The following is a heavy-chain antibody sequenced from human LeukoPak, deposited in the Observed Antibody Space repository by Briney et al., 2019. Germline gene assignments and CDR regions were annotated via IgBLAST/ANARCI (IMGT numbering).Heavy chain of an antibody. CDR2: FDPEDGET. J-gene: IGHJ6*02. V-gene: IGHV1-24*01. D-gene: IGHD2-2*01. Sequence: ASVKVSCKASGGTFISYAISWVRQAPGKGLEWMGGFDPEDGETIYAQKFQGRVTMTEDTSTDTAYMELSSLRSEDTAVYYCATGKGYCSSTSCYRTGYYYGMDVWGQGTTVTVSS. CDR3: ATGKGYCSSTSCYRTGYYYGMDV. CDR1: GGTFISYA.